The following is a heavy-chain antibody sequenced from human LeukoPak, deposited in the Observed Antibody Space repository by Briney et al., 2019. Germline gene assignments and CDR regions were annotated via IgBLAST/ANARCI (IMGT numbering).Heavy chain of an antibody. CDR1: GGSISSYC. CDR3: ARSLGDGYYGMDV. V-gene: IGHV4-39*01. J-gene: IGHJ6*02. D-gene: IGHD1-26*01. CDR2: IYYSGST. Sequence: SETLSLTCTVSGGSISSYCWGWIRQPPGKGLEWIGSIYYSGSTYYNPSLKSRVTISVDTSKNQFSLKLSSVTAADTAVYYCARSLGDGYYGMDVWGQGTTVTVS.